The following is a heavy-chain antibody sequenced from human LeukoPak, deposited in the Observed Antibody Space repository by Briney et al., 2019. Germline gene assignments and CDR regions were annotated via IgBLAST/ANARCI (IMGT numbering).Heavy chain of an antibody. CDR2: ISGSGGST. V-gene: IGHV3-23*01. J-gene: IGHJ4*02. CDR1: GFTFSRHG. D-gene: IGHD7-27*01. CDR3: TRGLLGRYFDY. Sequence: PGGSLRLSCVASGFTFSRHGMNWVRQAPGKGLEWVSAISGSGGSTYYADSVKGRFTISRDNSKNTLYLQMNSLRAEDTAVYYCTRGLLGRYFDYWGQGTLVTVSS.